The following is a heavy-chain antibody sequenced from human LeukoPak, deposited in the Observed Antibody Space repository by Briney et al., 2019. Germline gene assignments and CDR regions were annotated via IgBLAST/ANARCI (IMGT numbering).Heavy chain of an antibody. CDR3: ASGHEVWEV. D-gene: IGHD1-26*01. J-gene: IGHJ4*02. CDR1: GGPISRYY. Sequence: PSETLTLTCTVSGGPISRYYWSWIRQPPEKGLEWIGHNYYSRSTKHNPSLKSRVTISVDTSKNQFSLKLSSVSAADTAVHYCASGHEVWEVWGQGTLVTVSS. CDR2: NYYSRST. V-gene: IGHV4-59*01.